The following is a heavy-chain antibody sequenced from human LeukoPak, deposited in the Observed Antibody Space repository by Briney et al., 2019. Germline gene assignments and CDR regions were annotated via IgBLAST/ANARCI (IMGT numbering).Heavy chain of an antibody. J-gene: IGHJ4*02. CDR3: AKSGGIYCSSTSCYRDYFDY. CDR1: GFTFSSYG. Sequence: PGGSLRLSCAASGFTFSSYGMHWVRQAPGKGLEWVAVISYDGSNKYYADSVKGRFTISRDNSKNTPYLQMNSLRAEDTAVYYCAKSGGIYCSSTSCYRDYFDYWGQGTLVTVSS. V-gene: IGHV3-30*18. D-gene: IGHD2-2*01. CDR2: ISYDGSNK.